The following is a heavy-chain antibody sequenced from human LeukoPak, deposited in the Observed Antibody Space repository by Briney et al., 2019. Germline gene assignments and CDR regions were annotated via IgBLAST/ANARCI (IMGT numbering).Heavy chain of an antibody. D-gene: IGHD1-26*01. CDR2: ISGSGGGT. J-gene: IGHJ3*02. V-gene: IGHV3-23*01. CDR3: AREEWELYAFDI. Sequence: GGSLRLSCAASGFTFSSYAMSWVRQAPGKGLEWVSAISGSGGGTYYADSVKGRFTISRDNAKNSLYLQMNSLRAEDTAVYYCAREEWELYAFDIWGQGTMVTVSS. CDR1: GFTFSSYA.